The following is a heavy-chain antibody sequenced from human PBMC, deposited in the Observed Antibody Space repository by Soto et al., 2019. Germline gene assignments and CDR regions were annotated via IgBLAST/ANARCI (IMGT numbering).Heavy chain of an antibody. Sequence: QITLKESGPTLVKPTQTLTLTCTFSGFSLTTNGMGVGWIRQPPGKALEWLALIYWDDDKRYRTSLKSRLTITKDTSKNQVVLTMTNMDPVDTATYYRAHTVALVGDTAFDIWGQGTLVTVSS. V-gene: IGHV2-5*02. CDR1: GFSLTTNGMG. CDR2: IYWDDDK. D-gene: IGHD2-15*01. CDR3: AHTVALVGDTAFDI. J-gene: IGHJ3*02.